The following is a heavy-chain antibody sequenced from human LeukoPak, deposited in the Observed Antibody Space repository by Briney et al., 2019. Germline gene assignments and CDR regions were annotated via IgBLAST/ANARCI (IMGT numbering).Heavy chain of an antibody. D-gene: IGHD3-22*01. CDR1: GGSISSYY. Sequence: NPSETLSLTCTVSGGSISSYYWSWIRQPPGKGLEWIGYIYYSGSTNYNPSLKSRVTISVDTSKNQFSLKLSSVTAADTAVYYCARALRHYYDSSGDAFDIWGQGTMVTVSS. CDR2: IYYSGST. V-gene: IGHV4-59*01. CDR3: ARALRHYYDSSGDAFDI. J-gene: IGHJ3*02.